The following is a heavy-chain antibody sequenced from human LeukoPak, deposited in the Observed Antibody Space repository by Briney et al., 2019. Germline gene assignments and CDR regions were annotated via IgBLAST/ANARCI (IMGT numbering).Heavy chain of an antibody. D-gene: IGHD1-14*01. J-gene: IGHJ4*01. CDR2: ISISGSKT. CDR1: EFDFSSHA. V-gene: IGHV3-23*01. CDR3: VSPVFINY. Sequence: GGSLRLSCAASEFDFSSHAMTWVRQAPGKGLEWVSAISISGSKTYYADSVKGRFTISRDNSKNALYLQMTSLRPEDSAVYYCVSPVFINYWGQGTLVTVSS.